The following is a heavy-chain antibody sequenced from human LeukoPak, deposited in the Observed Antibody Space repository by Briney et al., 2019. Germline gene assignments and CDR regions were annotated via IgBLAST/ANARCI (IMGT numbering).Heavy chain of an antibody. CDR1: GFTFSDHY. Sequence: GSLRLSCAASGFTFSDHYMDWVRQAPGKGLEWVGRITRNSDGGTTDYAAPVKGRFTISRDDSKNTLYLQMNSLKTEDTAVYYCSEMASYWGQGTLVTVSS. D-gene: IGHD5-24*01. V-gene: IGHV3-15*01. CDR3: SEMASY. CDR2: ITRNSDGGTT. J-gene: IGHJ4*02.